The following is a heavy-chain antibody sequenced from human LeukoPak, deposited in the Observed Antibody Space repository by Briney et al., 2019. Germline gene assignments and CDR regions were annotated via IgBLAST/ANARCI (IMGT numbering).Heavy chain of an antibody. J-gene: IGHJ4*02. CDR1: GGSIRSYY. CDR2: IFYSGGA. V-gene: IGHV4-59*01. Sequence: SETLSLTCTVSGGSIRSYYWSWIRQPPGKGLEWIGYIFYSGGANYNPSLKSRITISVDTSKNQFSLKLTSVTAADTAVYFCARVGSGGAWFDFWGQGTLVTVSS. D-gene: IGHD6-19*01. CDR3: ARVGSGGAWFDF.